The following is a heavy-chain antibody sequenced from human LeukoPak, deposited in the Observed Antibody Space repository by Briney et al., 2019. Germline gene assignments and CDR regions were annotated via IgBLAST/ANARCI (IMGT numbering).Heavy chain of an antibody. CDR1: LYSLPTFD. CDR2: MNPNTGNT. V-gene: IGHV1-8*03. D-gene: IGHD7-27*01. Sequence: GASVTVSYMHSLYSLPTFDINWVRQAPAQRLEGTGWMNPNTGNTGFAGKFQGRVTISGNTSISTVYMELTSLTSDDTAVYYCARGPLTGEHYHYYMDVWGTGTTITVSS. CDR3: ARGPLTGEHYHYYMDV. J-gene: IGHJ6*03.